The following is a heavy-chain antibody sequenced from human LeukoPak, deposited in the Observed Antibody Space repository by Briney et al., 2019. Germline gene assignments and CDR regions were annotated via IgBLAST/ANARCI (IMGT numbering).Heavy chain of an antibody. Sequence: SETLSLTCTVSGGSISSYYWSWIRQPPGKGLEWIGYIYYSGSTNYNPSLKSRVTISVDTSKNQFSLKLSSVTAADTAVSYRARVHYVWGSYRSNWFDPWGQGTLVTVSS. V-gene: IGHV4-59*12. CDR3: ARVHYVWGSYRSNWFDP. D-gene: IGHD3-16*02. CDR2: IYYSGST. J-gene: IGHJ5*02. CDR1: GGSISSYY.